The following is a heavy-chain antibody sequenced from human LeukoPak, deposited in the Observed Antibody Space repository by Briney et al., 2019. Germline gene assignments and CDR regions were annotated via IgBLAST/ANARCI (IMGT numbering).Heavy chain of an antibody. D-gene: IGHD2-2*01. J-gene: IGHJ4*02. CDR2: ISSSSSYI. CDR1: GFTFSSYS. V-gene: IGHV3-21*01. CDR3: ARVRYCSSTSYYYFDY. Sequence: GGSLRLSCAASGFTFSSYSMNWVRQAPGKGLEWVSSISSSSSYIYYADSVKGRFTISRDNAKNSLYLQMNSLRAEDTAVYYCARVRYCSSTSYYYFDYWGQGTLVTVSS.